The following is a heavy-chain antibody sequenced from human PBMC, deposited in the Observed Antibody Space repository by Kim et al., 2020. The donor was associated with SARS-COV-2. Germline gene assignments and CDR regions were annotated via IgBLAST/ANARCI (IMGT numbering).Heavy chain of an antibody. Sequence: ASVKVSYKASGYTFTSYGISWVRQAPGQGLEWMGWISAYNGNTNYAQKLQGRVTMTTDTSTSTAYMELRSLRSDDTAVYYCARESDFWSGYYRFDPWAREPWSPSPQ. J-gene: IGHJ5*02. D-gene: IGHD3-3*01. CDR3: ARESDFWSGYYRFDP. CDR2: ISAYNGNT. V-gene: IGHV1-18*04. CDR1: GYTFTSYG.